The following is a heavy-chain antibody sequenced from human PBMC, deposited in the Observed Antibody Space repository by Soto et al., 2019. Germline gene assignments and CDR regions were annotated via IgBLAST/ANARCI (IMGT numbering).Heavy chain of an antibody. CDR1: GFTFSSYG. J-gene: IGHJ6*02. V-gene: IGHV3-33*01. CDR2: IWYDGSNK. CDR3: ARDRSSSSPYYYYGMDV. Sequence: QVQLVESGGGVVQPGRSLRLSCAASGFTFSSYGMHWVRQAPGKGLEWVAVIWYDGSNKYYADSVKGRFTISRDNSKNTLYLQMNSLRAEDTAVYYCARDRSSSSPYYYYGMDVWGQGTTVTGPS. D-gene: IGHD6-13*01.